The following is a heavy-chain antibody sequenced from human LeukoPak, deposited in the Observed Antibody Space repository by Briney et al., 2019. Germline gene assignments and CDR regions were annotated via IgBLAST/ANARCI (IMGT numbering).Heavy chain of an antibody. D-gene: IGHD4-17*01. CDR2: ISGSGTST. V-gene: IGHV3-23*01. CDR3: AKAPYGGKYYYYMDV. CDR1: GFTFSNYV. J-gene: IGHJ6*03. Sequence: GGSLRLSCVASGFTFSNYVMNWVRQAPGKGLECVSSISGSGTSTYYADSVKGRFTSSRDNSKNTLYLQMNSLRAEDTAVYYCAKAPYGGKYYYYMDVWGKGTTVTVSS.